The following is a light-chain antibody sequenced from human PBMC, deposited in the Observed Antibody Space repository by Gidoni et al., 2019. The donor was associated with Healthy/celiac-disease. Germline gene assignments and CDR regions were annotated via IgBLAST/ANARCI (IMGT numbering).Light chain of an antibody. CDR3: QQRSDWPPGFT. V-gene: IGKV3-11*01. CDR2: DAS. Sequence: DIVLTQSPATLSLSPGERATLSCRTSQSISIYLAWYQQKPGQAPRLLIYDASNRATGIPARFSGSGSGTDFTLTISSLEPEDFAVYYCQQRSDWPPGFTFGPGTKVGIK. CDR1: QSISIY. J-gene: IGKJ3*01.